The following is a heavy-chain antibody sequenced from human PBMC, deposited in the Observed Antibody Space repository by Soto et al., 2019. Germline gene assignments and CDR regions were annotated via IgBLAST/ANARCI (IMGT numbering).Heavy chain of an antibody. V-gene: IGHV3-30-3*01. CDR1: GFTFSSYA. CDR2: ISYDGSNK. D-gene: IGHD4-17*01. J-gene: IGHJ6*02. Sequence: GGSLRLSCAASGFTFSSYAMHWVRQAPGKGLEWVAVISYDGSNKYYADSVKGRFTISRDNSKNTLYLQMNSLRAEDTAVYYCAKDRPSVTTLYYYYGMDAWGQGPTVTV. CDR3: AKDRPSVTTLYYYYGMDA.